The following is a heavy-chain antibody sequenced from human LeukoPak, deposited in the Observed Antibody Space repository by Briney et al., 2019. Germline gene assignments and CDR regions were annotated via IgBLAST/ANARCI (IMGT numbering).Heavy chain of an antibody. V-gene: IGHV3-23*01. Sequence: GGSLRLSCAASGFTFSSYAMSWVRQAPGKGLEWVSAISGSGGSTYYADSVKGRFTISRDNSKNTLYLQMNSLRAGDTAVYYCAREYYYGSGTAGYWGQGTLVTVSS. J-gene: IGHJ4*02. CDR1: GFTFSSYA. CDR3: AREYYYGSGTAGY. CDR2: ISGSGGST. D-gene: IGHD3-10*01.